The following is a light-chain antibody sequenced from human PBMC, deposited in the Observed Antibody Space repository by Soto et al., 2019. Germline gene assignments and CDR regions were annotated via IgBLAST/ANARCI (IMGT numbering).Light chain of an antibody. J-gene: IGKJ4*01. Sequence: EFVLTQSPGTLSLSPGERATLSCRASQSISSSFLAWYQHKPGQAPRLLIYGASFRGTGIPDRFSGGGSGTAFTLTISRLEPADFSVYYCQRYGSSPPLTFGGGTKVEI. CDR1: QSISSSF. CDR3: QRYGSSPPLT. CDR2: GAS. V-gene: IGKV3-20*01.